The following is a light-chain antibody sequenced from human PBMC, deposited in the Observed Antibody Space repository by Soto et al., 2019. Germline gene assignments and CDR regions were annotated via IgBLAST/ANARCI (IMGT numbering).Light chain of an antibody. Sequence: QSVLTQPASVSGSPGQSLTISYTGTSSDVGGYNYVSWYQHHPGKAPKLIIYDVSNRPSGVSIRFSGSKSDNTASLTISGLQPEDEADYHCSSYTTSNTRQIVFGTGTKVTVL. CDR1: SSDVGGYNY. V-gene: IGLV2-14*03. CDR2: DVS. CDR3: SSYTTSNTRQIV. J-gene: IGLJ1*01.